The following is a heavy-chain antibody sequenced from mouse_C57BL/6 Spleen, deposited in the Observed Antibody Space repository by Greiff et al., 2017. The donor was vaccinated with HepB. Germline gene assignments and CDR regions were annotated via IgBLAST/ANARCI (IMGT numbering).Heavy chain of an antibody. CDR2: ISSGGSYT. CDR1: GFTFSSYG. J-gene: IGHJ2*01. V-gene: IGHV5-6*02. Sequence: DVKLVESGGDLVKPGGSLKLSCAASGFTFSSYGMSWVRQTPDKRLGWVATISSGGSYTYYPDSVKGRFTISRDNAKNTLYLQMSSLKSEDTAMYYCARKNYFDYWGQGTTLTVSS. CDR3: ARKNYFDY.